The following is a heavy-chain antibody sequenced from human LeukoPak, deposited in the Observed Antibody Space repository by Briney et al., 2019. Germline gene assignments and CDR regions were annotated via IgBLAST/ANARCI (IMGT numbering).Heavy chain of an antibody. CDR1: GFTFRDYS. Sequence: GSLRLSCAASGFTFRDYSMNWVRQASGKGLEWISYIGIDSGNTNYADSVKGRFTISGDKAKNSLYLQMNSLRVEDTAVYYCARDYKYAFDNWGQGTLVTVSS. CDR2: IGIDSGNT. D-gene: IGHD5-24*01. J-gene: IGHJ4*02. V-gene: IGHV3-48*01. CDR3: ARDYKYAFDN.